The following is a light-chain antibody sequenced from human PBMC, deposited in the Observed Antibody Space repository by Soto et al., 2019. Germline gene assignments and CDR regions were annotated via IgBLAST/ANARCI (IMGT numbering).Light chain of an antibody. V-gene: IGKV1-5*03. J-gene: IGKJ5*01. CDR1: QTISSW. CDR3: QKFNNYPIN. CDR2: KAS. Sequence: DIQITHSPSTLSGSVVERVTITCRASQTISSWLAWYQQKPGKAPKLLIYKASTLKSGVPSRFSGSGSGTAFTLTISSLQPDDFATYYCQKFNNYPINFGQGTRLEIK.